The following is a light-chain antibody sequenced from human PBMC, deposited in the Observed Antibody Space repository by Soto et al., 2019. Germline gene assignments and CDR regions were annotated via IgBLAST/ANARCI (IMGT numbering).Light chain of an antibody. J-gene: IGKJ4*01. V-gene: IGKV1-33*01. CDR2: DAS. CDR1: QDISNY. CDR3: QQVNSYPLT. Sequence: DIQMTQSPSSLSASVGDRVTITCQASQDISNYLNWYQQKPGKAPKLLIYDASNLETGVPSRFSGSGSGTDFTLTISSLQPEDFAAYYCQQVNSYPLTFGGGTKVDIK.